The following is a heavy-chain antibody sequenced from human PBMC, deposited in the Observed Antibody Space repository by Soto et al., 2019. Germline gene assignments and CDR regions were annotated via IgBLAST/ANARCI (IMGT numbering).Heavy chain of an antibody. CDR3: AKNRGGGIYSNWNLDV. Sequence: EVQVFEPGGGLVQPGVSLSLSCAASGFTFSNYAMSWVRPAPGKVLEWVSTIHGGGDYTHYTDSVKGRFTISRDNSRNTLFLQMNSLRAEDTAVYYCAKNRGGGIYSNWNLDVWGRGTLFTVSS. D-gene: IGHD1-26*01. V-gene: IGHV3-23*01. CDR2: IHGGGDYT. CDR1: GFTFSNYA. J-gene: IGHJ2*01.